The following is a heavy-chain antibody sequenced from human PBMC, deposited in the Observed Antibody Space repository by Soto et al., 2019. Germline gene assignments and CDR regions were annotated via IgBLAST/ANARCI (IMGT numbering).Heavy chain of an antibody. CDR1: GGTFSSYT. CDR2: IIPILGIA. V-gene: IGHV1-69*02. Sequence: QVQLVQSGAEVKKPGSSVKVSCKASGGTFSSYTISSVRQAPGQELEWMGRIIPILGIANYAQKFQGRVTITADKCTSTAYMELSSLRSEDTAVYYCARTMVREGWFDPWGQGTLVTVSS. J-gene: IGHJ5*02. CDR3: ARTMVREGWFDP. D-gene: IGHD3-10*01.